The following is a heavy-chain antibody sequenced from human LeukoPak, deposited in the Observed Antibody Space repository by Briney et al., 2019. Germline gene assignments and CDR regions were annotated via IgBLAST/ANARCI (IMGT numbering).Heavy chain of an antibody. J-gene: IGHJ6*03. CDR2: IKQDGSEK. Sequence: GGSLRLSCAASGFTFSSYWMSWVRQAPGKGLEWVANIKQDGSEKYYVDSVKGRFTISRDNAKNSLYLQMNSLRAEDTAVYYCAREERLVYYYYYMDVWGKGTTVTVSS. V-gene: IGHV3-7*01. CDR1: GFTFSSYW. CDR3: AREERLVYYYYYMDV. D-gene: IGHD6-13*01.